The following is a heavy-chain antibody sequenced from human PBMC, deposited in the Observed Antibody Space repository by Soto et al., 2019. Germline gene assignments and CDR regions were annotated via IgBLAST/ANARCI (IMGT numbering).Heavy chain of an antibody. Sequence: QLQLQESGSGLVKPSQTLSLTCAVSGGSISSGGYSWSWIRQPPGKGLEWIGYIYHSGTTYYNPSLKSRVSISVDRSKNQFSLKLSSVTAADTAVYYCARDRVGGDRDSYFDLWGRGTLVTVSS. CDR1: GGSISSGGYS. CDR3: ARDRVGGDRDSYFDL. D-gene: IGHD2-21*02. J-gene: IGHJ2*01. CDR2: IYHSGTT. V-gene: IGHV4-30-2*01.